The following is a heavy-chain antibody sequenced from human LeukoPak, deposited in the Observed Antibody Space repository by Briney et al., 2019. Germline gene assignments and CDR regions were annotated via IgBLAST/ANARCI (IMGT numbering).Heavy chain of an antibody. J-gene: IGHJ4*02. CDR1: GGSCDDYY. Sequence: SETLSLTCDVYGGSCDDYYCSWIRQPPGKGLEWIGEIHPSEGFYYNSSLVSRVTISTDPSKTHFSLRLASVTAADTAFYYCARGRDRSKAGDHWGQGSLVTVSS. V-gene: IGHV4-34*01. CDR3: ARGRDRSKAGDH. CDR2: IHPSEGF. D-gene: IGHD5-24*01.